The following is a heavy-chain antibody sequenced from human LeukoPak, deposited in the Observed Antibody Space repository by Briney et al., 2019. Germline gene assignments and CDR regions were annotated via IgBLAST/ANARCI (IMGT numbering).Heavy chain of an antibody. CDR3: TSPGIAAA. Sequence: GRSLRLSCAASGFTFSSYGMHWVRQAPGKGLEWVAVISYDGSNKYYADSVKGRFTISRDNSKNTLYLQMNSLRAEDTAVYYCTSPGIAAAGGQGTLVTVSS. V-gene: IGHV3-30*03. D-gene: IGHD6-13*01. CDR1: GFTFSSYG. CDR2: ISYDGSNK. J-gene: IGHJ4*02.